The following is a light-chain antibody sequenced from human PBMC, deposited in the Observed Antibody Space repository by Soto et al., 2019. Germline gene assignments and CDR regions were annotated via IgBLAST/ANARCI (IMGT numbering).Light chain of an antibody. V-gene: IGKV3-11*01. Sequence: EIVLTQSPATLSLSPGERATLSCRASQSLSSNVAWYQQKPGQAPRLLIYDASNRAAGIAARFSGSGSGTDVTLTISSLEPEDFAVYYCHQRTNWLVTFGGGTKVDFK. CDR1: QSLSSN. CDR3: HQRTNWLVT. J-gene: IGKJ4*01. CDR2: DAS.